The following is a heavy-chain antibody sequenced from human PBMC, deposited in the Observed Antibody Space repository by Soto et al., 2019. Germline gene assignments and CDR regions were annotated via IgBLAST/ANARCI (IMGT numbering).Heavy chain of an antibody. CDR1: GYTFTSYA. CDR3: ARGGILTVYYYYGMDV. V-gene: IGHV1-3*01. CDR2: INAGNGNT. D-gene: IGHD3-9*01. Sequence: ASVKVSCKASGYTFTSYAMHWVRQAPGQRREWMGWINAGNGNTKYSQKFQGRVTITRDTSASTAYMELGSLRSEDTAVYYCARGGILTVYYYYGMDVWGQGTTVTVSS. J-gene: IGHJ6*02.